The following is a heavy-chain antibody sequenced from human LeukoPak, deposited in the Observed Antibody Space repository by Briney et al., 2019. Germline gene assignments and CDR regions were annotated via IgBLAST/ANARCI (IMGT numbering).Heavy chain of an antibody. CDR3: TREAVAVDY. V-gene: IGHV3-23*01. CDR1: GFTFSSYT. J-gene: IGHJ4*02. D-gene: IGHD6-19*01. Sequence: GGSLRLSCEASGFTFSSYTMTWVRQAPGKGLEWVSVISGSGGTTYYADAVKGRFTISRDNSKNTLYLQMNSLRAEDTAVYHCTREAVAVDYWGQGTLATVSS. CDR2: ISGSGGTT.